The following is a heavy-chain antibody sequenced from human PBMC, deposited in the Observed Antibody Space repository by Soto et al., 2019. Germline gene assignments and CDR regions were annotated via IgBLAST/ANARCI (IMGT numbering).Heavy chain of an antibody. D-gene: IGHD3-10*01. CDR3: TRGPRPISTGTGAY. V-gene: IGHV3-74*01. J-gene: IGHJ4*02. Sequence: GGSLRLSCAASGFIFKMYWMHWVRQSPGKGLVWISRIYNDGTYSDYADSVRGRFTISRDNVNDTLYLQMNNLRAEDSGLYYCTRGPRPISTGTGAYWGQGTQVTVSS. CDR1: GFIFKMYW. CDR2: IYNDGTYS.